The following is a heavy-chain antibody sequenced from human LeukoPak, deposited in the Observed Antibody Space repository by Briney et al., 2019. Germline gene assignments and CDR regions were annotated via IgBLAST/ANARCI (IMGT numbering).Heavy chain of an antibody. J-gene: IGHJ5*02. CDR2: ISGSGGST. D-gene: IGHD1-26*01. V-gene: IGHV3-23*01. Sequence: PGGSLRLSCAASGFTFNSYAMSWVRQAPGKGLEWVSGISGSGGSTYYADSVKGRFTIPQDKSRNPLYLQMNSLRAQDTAVHYCAKAPEKWDLIVVLDCWRQQTLVGDP. CDR3: AKAPEKWDLIVVLDCWRQQTLVGDP. CDR1: GFTFNSYA.